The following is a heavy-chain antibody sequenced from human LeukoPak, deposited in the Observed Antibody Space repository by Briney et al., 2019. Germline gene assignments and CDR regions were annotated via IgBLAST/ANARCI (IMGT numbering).Heavy chain of an antibody. CDR3: ARKDIAVAGDAFDI. Sequence: GESLKISCKGSGYSFTSYWISWGRQMPGKGVGWMGRIDPSDSYTNYSPSFQGHVTISADKSISTAYLQWSSLKASDTAMYYCARKDIAVAGDAFDIWGQGTMVTVSS. V-gene: IGHV5-10-1*01. CDR1: GYSFTSYW. J-gene: IGHJ3*02. D-gene: IGHD6-19*01. CDR2: IDPSDSYT.